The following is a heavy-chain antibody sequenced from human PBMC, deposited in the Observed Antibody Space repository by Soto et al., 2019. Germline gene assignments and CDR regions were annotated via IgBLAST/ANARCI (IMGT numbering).Heavy chain of an antibody. J-gene: IGHJ4*02. D-gene: IGHD2-15*01. CDR3: AKDGDIVVVVAAILDY. CDR2: ISGSGGST. V-gene: IGHV3-23*01. CDR1: GFTFSSYA. Sequence: EVQLLESGGGLVQPGGSLRLSCAASGFTFSSYAMSWVRQAPGKGLEWVSAISGSGGSTYYADSVKGRFTISRDNSKNTLYLQMNNLRAEDTTVYYCAKDGDIVVVVAAILDYWGQGTLVTVSS.